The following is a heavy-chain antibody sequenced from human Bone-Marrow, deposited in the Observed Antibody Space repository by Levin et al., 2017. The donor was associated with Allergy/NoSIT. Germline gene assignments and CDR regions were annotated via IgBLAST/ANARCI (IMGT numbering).Heavy chain of an antibody. CDR3: ARDRSVVVPAATPVPYGVDG. CDR2: ISSSSSYI. J-gene: IGHJ6*02. D-gene: IGHD2-2*02. CDR1: GFTFSSYS. Sequence: GESLKISCAASGFTFSSYSMNWVRQAPGKGLEWVSSISSSSSYIYYADSVKGRFTISRDNAKNSLYLQMNSLRAEDTAVYYCARDRSVVVPAATPVPYGVDGWGQGTTVTVSS. V-gene: IGHV3-21*01.